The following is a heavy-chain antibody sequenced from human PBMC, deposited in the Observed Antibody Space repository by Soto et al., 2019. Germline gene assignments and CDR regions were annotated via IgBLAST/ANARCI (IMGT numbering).Heavy chain of an antibody. CDR1: GGSISSSSYY. D-gene: IGHD1-20*01. J-gene: IGHJ4*02. CDR3: ASDNWNDFLIDY. CDR2: IYYSGST. V-gene: IGHV4-39*01. Sequence: PSETLSLTCTVSGGSISSSSYYWGWIRQPPGKGLEWIGSIYYSGSTYYNPSLKSRVTISVDTSKNQFSLKLSSVTAADTAVYYCASDNWNDFLIDYWGQGTLGTVSS.